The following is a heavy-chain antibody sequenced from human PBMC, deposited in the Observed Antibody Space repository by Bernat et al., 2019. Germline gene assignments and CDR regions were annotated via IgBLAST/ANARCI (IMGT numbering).Heavy chain of an antibody. CDR3: VRDSGYCSGGRCADAFDI. Sequence: EVQLVESGGGLVQPGGSLRLSCAASGFTFSSYWMHWVRQAPGKGLVWVSRSNSDESRTNCADSVKGRFTISRDNAKNTLYLQMNSLRAEDTAVYYCVRDSGYCSGGRCADAFDIWGQGTMVTVSS. J-gene: IGHJ3*02. CDR2: SNSDESRT. V-gene: IGHV3-74*01. CDR1: GFTFSSYW. D-gene: IGHD2-15*01.